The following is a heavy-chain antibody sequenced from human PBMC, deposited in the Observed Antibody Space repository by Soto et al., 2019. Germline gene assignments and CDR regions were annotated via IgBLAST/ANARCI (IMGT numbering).Heavy chain of an antibody. CDR2: INHSGST. CDR1: GGSFSGYY. J-gene: IGHJ5*02. D-gene: IGHD6-13*01. Sequence: SETLSLTCAVYGGSFSGYYWSWIRQPPGKGLEWIGEINHSGSTNYNPSLKSRVTISVDTSKNQFSLKLSSVTAADTAVYYCARVASSSGWLDTWGQGTLVTVSS. CDR3: ARVASSSGWLDT. V-gene: IGHV4-34*01.